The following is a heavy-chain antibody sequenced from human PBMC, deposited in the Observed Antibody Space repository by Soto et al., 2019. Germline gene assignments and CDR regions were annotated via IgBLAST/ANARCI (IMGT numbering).Heavy chain of an antibody. CDR3: TRVRLWGGDGYTSYYYNAMDV. D-gene: IGHD2-2*02. CDR1: GFTFDDYA. J-gene: IGHJ6*01. V-gene: IGHV3-9*01. Sequence: EMQLVESGGGLVQPGMSLRLSCAASGFTFDDYAMYWVRQVPGKGLEWVSGISWNSGRIGYADSVKGRFTISRDNAKNSLYLQMHSLRPEDTALYYCTRVRLWGGDGYTSYYYNAMDVWGQGTTVTVSS. CDR2: ISWNSGRI.